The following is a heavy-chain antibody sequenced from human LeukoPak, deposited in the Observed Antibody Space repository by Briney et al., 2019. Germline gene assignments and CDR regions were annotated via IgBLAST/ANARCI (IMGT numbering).Heavy chain of an antibody. CDR2: ISSSSSYI. CDR1: GFTFSSYS. CDR3: ARGYCSVGSCRKLDY. V-gene: IGHV3-21*01. D-gene: IGHD2-15*01. Sequence: PGGSLRLSCAASGFTFSSYSMNWVRQAPGKGLEWVSSISSSSSYIYYADSAKGRFTISRDNAKNSLYLQMNSLRAEDTAVYYCARGYCSVGSCRKLDYWGQGALVTVSS. J-gene: IGHJ4*02.